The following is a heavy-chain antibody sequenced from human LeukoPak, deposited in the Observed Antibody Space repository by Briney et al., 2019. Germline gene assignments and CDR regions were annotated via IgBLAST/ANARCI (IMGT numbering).Heavy chain of an antibody. D-gene: IGHD6-6*01. CDR2: ISGSDGST. CDR1: GFTFSSYA. J-gene: IGHJ4*02. V-gene: IGHV3-23*01. Sequence: GGSLRLSCAASGFTFSSYAMSWVRQAPGKGLEGVSAISGSDGSTYYADSVKGRFTISRDNSKNTLYLQMNSLRAEDTAIYSCAKGSSSNIAARLNYWGQGTLVTVSS. CDR3: AKGSSSNIAARLNY.